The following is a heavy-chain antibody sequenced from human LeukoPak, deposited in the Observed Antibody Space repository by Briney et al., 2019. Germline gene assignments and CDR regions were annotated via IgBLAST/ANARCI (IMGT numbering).Heavy chain of an antibody. CDR2: IIPIFGTA. Sequence: SVKVTCKASGGTFSNYAISWVRQAPGQGLEWMGAIIPIFGTANYAQKFQGRVTITADESTSTAYMELSSLRSEDTAVYYCARILSSSWYEYFHHWGQGTLVTVSS. D-gene: IGHD6-13*01. V-gene: IGHV1-69*13. CDR1: GGTFSNYA. CDR3: ARILSSSWYEYFHH. J-gene: IGHJ1*01.